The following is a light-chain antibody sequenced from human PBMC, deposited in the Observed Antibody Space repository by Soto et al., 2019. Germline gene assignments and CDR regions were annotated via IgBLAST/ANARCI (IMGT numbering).Light chain of an antibody. V-gene: IGLV2-11*01. CDR3: CSYAGSYTLYV. CDR2: DVN. Sequence: QSALTQPRSVSGSPGQSVTISCTGTSSDVGGYNYVSWYQQHPGKAPKLMIYDVNKRPSGVPDRFSGSKSGNTASLTISGLQADDEADYYCCSYAGSYTLYVFGTGTKVTVL. CDR1: SSDVGGYNY. J-gene: IGLJ1*01.